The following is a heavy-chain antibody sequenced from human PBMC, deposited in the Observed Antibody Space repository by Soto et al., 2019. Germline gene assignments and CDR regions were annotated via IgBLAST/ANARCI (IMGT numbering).Heavy chain of an antibody. Sequence: GGALRLSCAASGFTFSSYWMSWVRQAPGKGLEWVANIKQDGSEKYYVDSVKGRFTISRDNAKNSLYLQMNSLRAEDTAVYYCARDPSIVLVPAATYYYYYYGMDVWGQGTTVTVSS. CDR1: GFTFSSYW. CDR2: IKQDGSEK. D-gene: IGHD2-2*01. V-gene: IGHV3-7*01. J-gene: IGHJ6*02. CDR3: ARDPSIVLVPAATYYYYYYGMDV.